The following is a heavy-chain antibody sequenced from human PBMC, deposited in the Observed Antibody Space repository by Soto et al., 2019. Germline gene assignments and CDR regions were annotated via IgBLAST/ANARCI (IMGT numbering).Heavy chain of an antibody. Sequence: QVQLVESGGGLVKPGGSLRLSCAASGLTFSDYYMSWIRQAPGKGLEWVSYITSSGSYTKYAGSVQGRFTISRDNTQNSLFLQMNSLRAEDTAVYYCARELDGIDGWGQGTTVTVSS. J-gene: IGHJ6*02. CDR1: GLTFSDYY. V-gene: IGHV3-11*05. CDR3: ARELDGIDG. CDR2: ITSSGSYT.